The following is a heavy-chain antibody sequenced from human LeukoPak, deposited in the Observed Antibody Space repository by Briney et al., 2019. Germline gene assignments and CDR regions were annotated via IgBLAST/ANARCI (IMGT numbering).Heavy chain of an antibody. J-gene: IGHJ3*02. CDR2: ISYDGSNK. CDR3: ASWTYYDFWSGLSAFDI. D-gene: IGHD3-3*01. Sequence: WGSLRLSCAASGFTFSSYGMHWVRQAPGKGLEWVAVISYDGSNKYYADSVKGRFTISRDNSKNTLYLQMNSLRAEDTAVYYCASWTYYDFWSGLSAFDIWGQGTMVTVSS. CDR1: GFTFSSYG. V-gene: IGHV3-30*03.